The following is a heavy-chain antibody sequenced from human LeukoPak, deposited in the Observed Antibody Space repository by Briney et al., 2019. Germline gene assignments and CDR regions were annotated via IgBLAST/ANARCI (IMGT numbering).Heavy chain of an antibody. V-gene: IGHV3-30*19. Sequence: GRSLRLSCAASGFTFSSFGLHWVRQAPGKGLEWVAVISYDGVNKYYADSVKGRFTISRDNSKNTLYLQMNSLRGDDTAVYYCARDSETCSGGACFRYYFDYWGQGTLVTVSS. J-gene: IGHJ4*02. CDR3: ARDSETCSGGACFRYYFDY. CDR1: GFTFSSFG. D-gene: IGHD3-16*01. CDR2: ISYDGVNK.